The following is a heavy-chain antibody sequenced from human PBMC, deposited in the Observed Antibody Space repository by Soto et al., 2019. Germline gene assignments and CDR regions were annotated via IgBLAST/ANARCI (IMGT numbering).Heavy chain of an antibody. CDR2: IYYSGST. D-gene: IGHD2-2*01. CDR3: ARVHCSSTSCYLDWFDP. Sequence: SETLSLTCTVSGGSISSHYCSWIRQPPGKGLEWIGYIYYSGSTNYNPSLKSRVTISVDTSKNQFSLKLSSVTAADTAVYYCARVHCSSTSCYLDWFDPWGQGSLVTVSS. CDR1: GGSISSHY. J-gene: IGHJ5*02. V-gene: IGHV4-59*11.